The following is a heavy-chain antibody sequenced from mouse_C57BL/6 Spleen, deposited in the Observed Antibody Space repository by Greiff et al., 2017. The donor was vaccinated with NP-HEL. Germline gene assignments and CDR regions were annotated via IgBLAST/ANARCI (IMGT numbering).Heavy chain of an antibody. CDR1: GYTFTSYW. D-gene: IGHD2-2*01. J-gene: IGHJ4*01. CDR2: IDPNSGGT. V-gene: IGHV1-72*01. CDR3: AKGDGYAYYYAMDY. Sequence: VKLVESGAELVKPGASVKLSCKASGYTFTSYWMHWVKQRPGRGLEWIGRIDPNSGGTKYNEKFKSKATLTVDKPSSTAYMQLSSLTSEDSAVYYCAKGDGYAYYYAMDYWGQGTSVTVSS.